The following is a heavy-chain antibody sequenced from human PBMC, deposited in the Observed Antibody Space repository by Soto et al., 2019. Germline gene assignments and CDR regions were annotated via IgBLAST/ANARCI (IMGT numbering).Heavy chain of an antibody. V-gene: IGHV3-48*03. CDR3: ARGFGRFTS. Sequence: EVQLLESGGGLVQPGGSLRLSCGVSGFTFNDFEMNWVRQAPGKGPEWLAYIDGSGATKKYADSVRGRFTISRDNPNNSLFLQMSSLSAADTAIYYCARGFGRFTSWGQGTMVSVSS. D-gene: IGHD3-10*01. J-gene: IGHJ5*02. CDR2: IDGSGATK. CDR1: GFTFNDFE.